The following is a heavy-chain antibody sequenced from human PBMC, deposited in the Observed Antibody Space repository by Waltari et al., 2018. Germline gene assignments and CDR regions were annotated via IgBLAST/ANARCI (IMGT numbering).Heavy chain of an antibody. CDR3: ARSPHFCGSTSCYLGFFDL. CDR1: GGTFGSNA. D-gene: IGHD2-2*01. CDR2: IIPIFGTT. Sequence: QVQLVQSGAEVKKPGSSVKLSCKASGGTFGSNAISWVRQPPGQRLEWMGVIIPIFGTTNYAQRFPGRVTIITDESTSTAYMELSSLRSEDTAVYYCARSPHFCGSTSCYLGFFDLWGPGTLVTVSS. J-gene: IGHJ2*01. V-gene: IGHV1-69*05.